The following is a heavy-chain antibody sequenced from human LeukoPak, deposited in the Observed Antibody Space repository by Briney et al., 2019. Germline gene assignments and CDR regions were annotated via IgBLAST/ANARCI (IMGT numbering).Heavy chain of an antibody. CDR2: ISYDGSNK. V-gene: IGHV3-30*18. J-gene: IGHJ4*02. D-gene: IGHD4-17*01. CDR1: GFTFSSYG. Sequence: GGSLRLSCAASGFTFSSYGMHWVRQAPGKGLEWVAVISYDGSNKYYADSVKGRFTISRDNSKNTLYLQMNSLRAEDTAVYYCAKDFWAVTTNYWGQGTLVTVSS. CDR3: AKDFWAVTTNY.